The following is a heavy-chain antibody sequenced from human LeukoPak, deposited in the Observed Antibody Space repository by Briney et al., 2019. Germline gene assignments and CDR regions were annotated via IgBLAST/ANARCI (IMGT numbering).Heavy chain of an antibody. Sequence: PGGSQRPSCAAAGFTFSSYGMHWVRQAPGKGLEWVAVISYDGSNKYYADSVKGRFTISRDNSKNTLYLQMNSLRAEDTAVYYCAKDLTAMVMGYWGQGTLVTVSS. CDR1: GFTFSSYG. CDR3: AKDLTAMVMGY. V-gene: IGHV3-30*18. D-gene: IGHD5-18*01. J-gene: IGHJ4*02. CDR2: ISYDGSNK.